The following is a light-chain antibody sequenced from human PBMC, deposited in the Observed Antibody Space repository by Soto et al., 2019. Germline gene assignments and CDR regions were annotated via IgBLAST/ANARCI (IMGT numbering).Light chain of an antibody. CDR1: SSDVGGYDY. J-gene: IGLJ1*01. CDR2: EVS. V-gene: IGLV2-8*01. CDR3: SSYVGTNSYV. Sequence: QSVLTQPPSASGSPGQSVTISCTGTSSDVGGYDYVSWYKQHPGKAPKLMIYEVSKRPSGVPDRFSGSKSGNTAALTVSGLQAEDEDDYYCSSYVGTNSYVFGTGTKVTVL.